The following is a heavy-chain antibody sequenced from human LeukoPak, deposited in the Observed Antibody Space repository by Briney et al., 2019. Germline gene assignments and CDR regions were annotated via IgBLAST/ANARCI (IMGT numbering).Heavy chain of an antibody. Sequence: PLETLSLTCTVSGGSISSGDYYWSWIRQPPGKGLEWIGYIYYSGSTYYNPSLKSRVTISVDTSKNQFSLKLSSVTAADTAVYYCARRRVETQTTDPWGQGTLVTVSS. D-gene: IGHD1-7*01. CDR2: IYYSGST. J-gene: IGHJ5*02. V-gene: IGHV4-30-4*08. CDR1: GGSISSGDYY. CDR3: ARRRVETQTTDP.